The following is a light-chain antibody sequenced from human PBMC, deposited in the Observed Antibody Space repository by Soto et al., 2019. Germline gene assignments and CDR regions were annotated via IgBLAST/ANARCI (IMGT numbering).Light chain of an antibody. Sequence: QSALTQPPSASGSPGQTVAISCTGTSSDVGAYNYVSWYQQHPGKAPKLMIYDVIERPSGVPARFSGSKSGYTASLTVSGLQAEDEADYYCCSYTTSSTYVFGTGTKLTVL. J-gene: IGLJ1*01. V-gene: IGLV2-8*01. CDR1: SSDVGAYNY. CDR2: DVI. CDR3: CSYTTSSTYV.